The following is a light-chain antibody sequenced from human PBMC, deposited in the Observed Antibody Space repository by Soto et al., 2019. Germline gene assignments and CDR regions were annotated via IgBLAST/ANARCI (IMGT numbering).Light chain of an antibody. CDR2: GVS. J-gene: IGKJ2*01. V-gene: IGKV3-20*01. CDR1: QSVSSSY. CDR3: QQYGTSPST. Sequence: EIVLTQSPGTLSLSPGEGATLPCRASQSVSSSYLAWYQQKPGQAPRLLIYGVSGRATGIPDRFSGSGSETDFTLTISRLEPEDFAVYYCQQYGTSPSTLGQGTKLEIK.